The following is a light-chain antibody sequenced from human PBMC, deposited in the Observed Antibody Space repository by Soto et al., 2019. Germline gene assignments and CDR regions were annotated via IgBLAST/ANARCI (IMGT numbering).Light chain of an antibody. CDR3: SSYAGSSNV. J-gene: IGLJ1*01. V-gene: IGLV2-8*01. CDR2: EIN. CDR1: SSDVGGYNY. Sequence: QSALTQPPSASGSPGQSVAISCTGTSSDVGGYNYVSWYQQHPRNAPKLMIYEINKRPAGVPDRFSGSKSGNTASLTVSGLQAEDEADYYCSSYAGSSNVFGTGTKLTVL.